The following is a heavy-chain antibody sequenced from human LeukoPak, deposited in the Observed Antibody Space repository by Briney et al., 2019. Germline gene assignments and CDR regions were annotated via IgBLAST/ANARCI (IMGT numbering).Heavy chain of an antibody. Sequence: PSETLSLTCTVSGGSISSSSYYWGWIRQPPGKGLEWIGTIYYSGSTYYNPSLKSRVTIFVDTSKNQFSLKLSSVTAADTAVYYCASLKLGTVTIDYWGQGTLVIFSS. CDR1: GGSISSSSYY. CDR2: IYYSGST. V-gene: IGHV4-39*01. J-gene: IGHJ4*02. CDR3: ASLKLGTVTIDY. D-gene: IGHD7-27*01.